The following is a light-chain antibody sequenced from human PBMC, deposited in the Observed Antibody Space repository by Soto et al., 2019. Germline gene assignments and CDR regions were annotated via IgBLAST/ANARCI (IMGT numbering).Light chain of an antibody. CDR2: DAS. CDR3: QQRSKWPLT. V-gene: IGKV3-11*01. CDR1: QSISSY. Sequence: EIVLTQSPATLSVSPGERATLSCRASQSISSYLAWYQQKPGQAPRLLIYDASNRAAGIPARFSGRGSGTDFTLTISSLEPEDFAVYYCQQRSKWPLTFGGGTKVEIK. J-gene: IGKJ4*01.